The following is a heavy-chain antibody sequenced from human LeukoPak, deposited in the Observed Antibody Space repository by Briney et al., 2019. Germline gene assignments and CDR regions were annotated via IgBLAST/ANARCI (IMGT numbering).Heavy chain of an antibody. CDR3: ARGGYYGSGNDFRFDP. D-gene: IGHD3-10*01. CDR1: GGSISSYY. J-gene: IGHJ5*02. V-gene: IGHV4-59*01. CDR2: IYYSGST. Sequence: ESSETLSLTCTVSGGSISSYYWSWIRQPPGKGLEWIGYIYYSGSTNYKPSVKSRVTISVDTSKNQFSLKLSSVTAADTAVYYCARGGYYGSGNDFRFDPWGQGTLVTVSS.